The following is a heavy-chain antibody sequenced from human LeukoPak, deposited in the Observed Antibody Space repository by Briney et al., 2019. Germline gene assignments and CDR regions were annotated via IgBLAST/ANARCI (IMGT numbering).Heavy chain of an antibody. CDR1: GYTFTSYY. D-gene: IGHD3-22*01. Sequence: ASVKVSCKASGYTFTSYYMHWVRQAPGQGLEWMEIINPSGGSTSYAQKFQGRVTMTRDTSTSTVYMELSSLRSEDTAVYYCARDRVTYYYDSSGLRPVLFDYWGQGTLVTVSS. J-gene: IGHJ4*02. CDR3: ARDRVTYYYDSSGLRPVLFDY. V-gene: IGHV1-46*01. CDR2: INPSGGST.